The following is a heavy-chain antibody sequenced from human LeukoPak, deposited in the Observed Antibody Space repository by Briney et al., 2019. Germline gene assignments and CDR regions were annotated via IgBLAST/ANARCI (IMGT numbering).Heavy chain of an antibody. V-gene: IGHV1-18*01. CDR1: GYTFTSYD. CDR2: ISTYTGDT. D-gene: IGHD3-9*01. Sequence: ASVKVSCKASGYTFTSYDINWVRQATGQGLEWMGWISTYTGDTNYAQKFQGRVIMTTDTSTNTAYIELRSLRADDTASYYCAREWWGYDVLAGDNWIDPWGQGTLVTVSS. J-gene: IGHJ5*02. CDR3: AREWWGYDVLAGDNWIDP.